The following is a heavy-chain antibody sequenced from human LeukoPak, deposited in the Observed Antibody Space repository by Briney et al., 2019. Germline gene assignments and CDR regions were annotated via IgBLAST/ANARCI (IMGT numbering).Heavy chain of an antibody. CDR2: IYTSGST. D-gene: IGHD6-19*01. Sequence: PSETLSLTCTVSGGSISSYYWSWTRQPAGKGLEWIGRIYTSGSTNYNPSLKSRVTMSVDTSKNQFSLKLGSVTAADTAVYYCARGVSSGWSNWFDPWGQGTLVTVSS. J-gene: IGHJ5*02. V-gene: IGHV4-4*07. CDR3: ARGVSSGWSNWFDP. CDR1: GGSISSYY.